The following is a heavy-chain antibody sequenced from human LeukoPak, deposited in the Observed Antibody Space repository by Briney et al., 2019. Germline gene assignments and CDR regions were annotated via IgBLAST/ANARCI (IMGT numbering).Heavy chain of an antibody. CDR1: GFTFSSYW. CDR2: IKQDGREK. J-gene: IGHJ4*02. Sequence: PGGSLRLSCAASGFTFSSYWMSWVRHAPGKGLEWVANIKQDGREKYHVDSVKGRFTISRDNAKNTLSLQMNSLRAEDTAVYYCARSPGAYYDILTGYYRGYYFDYWGQGTLVTVSS. D-gene: IGHD3-9*01. CDR3: ARSPGAYYDILTGYYRGYYFDY. V-gene: IGHV3-7*01.